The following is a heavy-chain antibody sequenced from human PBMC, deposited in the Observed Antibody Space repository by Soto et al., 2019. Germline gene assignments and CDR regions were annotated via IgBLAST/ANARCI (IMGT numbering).Heavy chain of an antibody. CDR2: ISYDGSNK. D-gene: IGHD2-15*01. Sequence: HPGGSLRLSCAASGFTFSSYAMHWVRQAPGKGLEWVAVISYDGSNKYYADSVKGRFTISRDNSKNTLYLQMNSLRVEDTAVYYCAREGGFRADGMDVWGQGTTVTVSS. CDR1: GFTFSSYA. J-gene: IGHJ6*02. V-gene: IGHV3-30-3*01. CDR3: AREGGFRADGMDV.